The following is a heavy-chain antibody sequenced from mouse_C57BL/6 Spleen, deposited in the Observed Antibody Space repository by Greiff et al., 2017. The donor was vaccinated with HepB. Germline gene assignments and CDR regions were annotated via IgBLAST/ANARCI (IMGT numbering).Heavy chain of an antibody. V-gene: IGHV1-52*01. D-gene: IGHD2-4*01. CDR3: ASYYDYDGGGYFDY. J-gene: IGHJ2*01. CDR2: IDPSDSET. Sequence: VQLQQSGAELVRPGSSVKLSCKASGYTFTSYWMHWVKQRPIQGLEWIGNIDPSDSETHYNQKFKDKATLTVDKSSSTAYMQLSSLTSEDSAVYYFASYYDYDGGGYFDYWGQGTTLTVSS. CDR1: GYTFTSYW.